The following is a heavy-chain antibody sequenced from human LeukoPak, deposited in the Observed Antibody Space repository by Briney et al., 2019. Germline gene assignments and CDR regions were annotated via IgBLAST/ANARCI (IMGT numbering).Heavy chain of an antibody. CDR3: ARIVSWPRKNDAFDI. D-gene: IGHD1-14*01. V-gene: IGHV1-69*04. J-gene: IGHJ3*02. CDR2: IIPILGIA. Sequence: ASVKVSCKASGGTFSSYAISWVRQAPGQGLEWMGRIIPILGIANYAQKFQGRVTITADKSTSTAYMELSSLRSEDTAVYYCARIVSWPRKNDAFDIWGQGTTVTVSS. CDR1: GGTFSSYA.